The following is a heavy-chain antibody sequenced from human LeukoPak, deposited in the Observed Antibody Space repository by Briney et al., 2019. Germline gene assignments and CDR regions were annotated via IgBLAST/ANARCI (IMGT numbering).Heavy chain of an antibody. CDR3: AIGYSSGWWRFDY. V-gene: IGHV1-2*02. J-gene: IGHJ4*02. CDR2: INPNSGGT. Sequence: ASVKVSCKASGYTFTGYYMHWVRQAPGQGLEWMGWINPNSGGTNYAQKFQGRVTMTRDTSISTAYMELSRLRSDDTAMYYCAIGYSSGWWRFDYWGQGTLVTVSS. D-gene: IGHD6-19*01. CDR1: GYTFTGYY.